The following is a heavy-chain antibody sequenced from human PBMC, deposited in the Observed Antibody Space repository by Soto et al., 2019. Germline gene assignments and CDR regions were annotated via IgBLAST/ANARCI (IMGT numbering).Heavy chain of an antibody. D-gene: IGHD3-10*01. CDR2: LTGSSGVT. Sequence: GGSLRLSCVVSGFTFSNFAMSWVRQAPGKGLEWVSTLTGSSGVTYYADSVKGRFAISRDNSRNTLSLQMNSLTAEDTAVYYCAKGGATYGLLAHDYWGQGTQVTV. CDR3: AKGGATYGLLAHDY. V-gene: IGHV3-23*01. CDR1: GFTFSNFA. J-gene: IGHJ4*02.